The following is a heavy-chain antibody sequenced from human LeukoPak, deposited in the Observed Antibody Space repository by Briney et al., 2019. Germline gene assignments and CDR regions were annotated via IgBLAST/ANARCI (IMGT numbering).Heavy chain of an antibody. CDR1: GFTFSSYA. D-gene: IGHD2-15*01. CDR3: AKGRYCSGGSCQLDY. V-gene: IGHV3-23*01. CDR2: ISGSGGST. J-gene: IGHJ4*02. Sequence: GGSLRLSCAASGFTFSSYAMSWVRQAPGKGLEWVSAISGSGGSTYYADSVKGRFTISRDNSKNTLYLQMSSLRAEDTAVYYCAKGRYCSGGSCQLDYWGQGTLVTVSS.